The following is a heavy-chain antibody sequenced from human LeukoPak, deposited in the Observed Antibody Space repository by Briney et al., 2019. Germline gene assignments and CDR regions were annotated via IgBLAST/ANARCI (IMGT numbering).Heavy chain of an antibody. J-gene: IGHJ4*02. Sequence: PGRSLRLSCAASGFTFSSYGMHWVRQAPGKGLEWVAVISYDGSNKYYADSVKGRFTISRDNSKNTLYLQMNSLRAEDTAVYYCARLKLLWSNYFDYWGQGTLVTVSS. V-gene: IGHV3-30*03. CDR1: GFTFSSYG. D-gene: IGHD2-2*01. CDR3: ARLKLLWSNYFDY. CDR2: ISYDGSNK.